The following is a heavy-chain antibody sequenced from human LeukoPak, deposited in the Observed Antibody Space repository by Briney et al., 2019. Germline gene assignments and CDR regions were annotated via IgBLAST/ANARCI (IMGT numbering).Heavy chain of an antibody. V-gene: IGHV3-30*02. J-gene: IGHJ5*02. D-gene: IGHD6-13*01. Sequence: WGSLRLSCAASGFTFSSYGMHWVRQAPGKGLEWVAFIRYDGSNKYYADSVKGRFTISRDNSKNTLYLQMNSLRAEDTAVYYCAKGAAAGNWFDPWGQGTLVTVSS. CDR2: IRYDGSNK. CDR3: AKGAAAGNWFDP. CDR1: GFTFSSYG.